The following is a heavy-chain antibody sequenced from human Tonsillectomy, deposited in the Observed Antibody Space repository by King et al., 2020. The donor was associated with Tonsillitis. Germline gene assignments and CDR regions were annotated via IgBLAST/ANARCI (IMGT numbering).Heavy chain of an antibody. J-gene: IGHJ4*02. V-gene: IGHV3-15*05. Sequence: VQLVESGGRLIKPGGSLRLACAASGFTFSDVWMCWVRQAPGKGLEWVCRIKSEIDGGTTHFAAPVKGRFTISRDDSKDTLYLQMNSVKSEDTAVYFCTTGGLDCWGQGTLVTVSS. D-gene: IGHD3-16*01. CDR2: IKSEIDGGTT. CDR1: GFTFSDVW. CDR3: TTGGLDC.